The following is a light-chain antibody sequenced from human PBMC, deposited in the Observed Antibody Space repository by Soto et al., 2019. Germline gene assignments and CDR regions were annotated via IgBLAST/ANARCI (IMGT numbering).Light chain of an antibody. CDR2: DAS. Sequence: EIVLTQSPATLSLSPGERATLSCRASQSVSSYLAWYQQKPGQAPRLLIYDASNRATGIPARFSGSGSGTDFTLTISSLEPEDFAVYYFQQRSNWPLTFGQGNKVEIK. J-gene: IGKJ1*01. CDR1: QSVSSY. V-gene: IGKV3-11*01. CDR3: QQRSNWPLT.